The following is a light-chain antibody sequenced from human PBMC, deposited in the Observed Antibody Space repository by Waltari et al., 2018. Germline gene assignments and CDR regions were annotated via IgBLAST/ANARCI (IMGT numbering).Light chain of an antibody. J-gene: IGLJ3*02. V-gene: IGLV2-14*03. CDR2: VVN. Sequence: HSALAQPASVSGSPGQSITIPCTGTSSDVGGYNYVSWYQQPPGKAPRLMIYVVNNRPSWVSNRFSGSKSGNTASLTISGLQAEDEADYYCSSFTRTNSWVFGGGTKLTVL. CDR1: SSDVGGYNY. CDR3: SSFTRTNSWV.